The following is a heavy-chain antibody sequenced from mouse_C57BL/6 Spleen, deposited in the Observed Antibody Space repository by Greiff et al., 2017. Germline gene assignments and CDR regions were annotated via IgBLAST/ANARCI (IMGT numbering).Heavy chain of an antibody. CDR1: GYTFTSYW. CDR3: ARSSANWDWVAY. CDR2: IDPNSGGT. V-gene: IGHV1-72*01. D-gene: IGHD4-1*01. Sequence: QVQLQQPGAELVKPGASVKLSCKASGYTFTSYWMPWVKQRPGRGLEWIGRIDPNSGGTKYNEKFKSKATLTVDKPASTAYMQLSSLTAEDAAVYYGARSSANWDWVAYWGQGTLVTVSA. J-gene: IGHJ3*01.